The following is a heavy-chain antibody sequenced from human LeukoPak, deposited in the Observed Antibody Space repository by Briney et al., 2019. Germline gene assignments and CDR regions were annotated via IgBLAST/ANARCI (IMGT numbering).Heavy chain of an antibody. CDR2: ISSNGGSS. J-gene: IGHJ4*02. CDR3: VKITSVTGGDC. CDR1: GFTFSAYA. V-gene: IGHV3-64D*09. D-gene: IGHD1-1*01. Sequence: GGSLRLSCGASGFTFSAYAMYWVRQAPGKGLEYVSGISSNGGSSFYADSVKGRFTISRDNSKNTLYLQMSSLRAEDTAVYYCVKITSVTGGDCWGQGTRLTVSS.